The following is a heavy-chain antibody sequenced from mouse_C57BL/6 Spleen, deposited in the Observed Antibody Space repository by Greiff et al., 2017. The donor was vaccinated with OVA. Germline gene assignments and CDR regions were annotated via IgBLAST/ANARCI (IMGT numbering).Heavy chain of an antibody. D-gene: IGHD4-1*01. V-gene: IGHV1-26*01. CDR3: ARDGANWDYFDY. CDR2: INPNNGGT. J-gene: IGHJ2*01. CDR1: GYTFTDYY. Sequence: VQLQQSGPELVKPGASVKISCKASGYTFTDYYMNWVKQSHGKSLEWIGDINPNNGGTSYNQKFKGKATLTVDKSSSTAYMELRSLTSEDSAVYYCARDGANWDYFDYWGQGTTLTVSS.